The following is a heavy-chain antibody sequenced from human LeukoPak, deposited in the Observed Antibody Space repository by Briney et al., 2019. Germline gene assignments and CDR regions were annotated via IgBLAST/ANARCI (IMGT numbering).Heavy chain of an antibody. J-gene: IGHJ3*02. D-gene: IGHD6-19*01. V-gene: IGHV7-4-1*02. CDR3: ARVGDSSGWSWDAFDI. Sequence: ASVKVSCKASGYTFTSYAMNWVRQAPGQGLEWMGWINTNTGNPTYAQGFTGRFVFSLDTSVSTAYLQISSLKAENTAVYYRARVGDSSGWSWDAFDIWGQGTMVTVSS. CDR1: GYTFTSYA. CDR2: INTNTGNP.